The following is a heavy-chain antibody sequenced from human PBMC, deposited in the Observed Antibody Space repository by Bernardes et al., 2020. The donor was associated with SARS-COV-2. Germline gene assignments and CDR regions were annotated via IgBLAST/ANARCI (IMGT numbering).Heavy chain of an antibody. J-gene: IGHJ6*02. CDR2: ISDDGSNK. V-gene: IGHV3-30-3*01. D-gene: IGHD2-2*01. Sequence: GGPLRLSCAASGFTFSSYAMHWVRRAPGMGLEWVAVISDDGSNKYYADSVKGRFTISRDNSKNTLYLQMNSLRAEDTAVYYCARAEGYCSSTSCQQVNYYYYGMDVWGQGTTVTVSS. CDR1: GFTFSSYA. CDR3: ARAEGYCSSTSCQQVNYYYYGMDV.